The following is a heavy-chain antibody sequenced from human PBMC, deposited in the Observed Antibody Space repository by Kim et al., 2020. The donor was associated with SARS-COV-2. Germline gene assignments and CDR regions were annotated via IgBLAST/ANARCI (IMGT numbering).Heavy chain of an antibody. CDR1: GGSFSGYY. CDR2: INHSGST. CDR3: ARLRRRGIVVVITPGWFDP. J-gene: IGHJ5*02. V-gene: IGHV4-34*01. Sequence: SETLSLTCAVYGGSFSGYYWSWIRQPPGKGLEWIGEINHSGSTNYNPSLKSRVTISVDTSKNQFSLKLSSVTAADTAVYYCARLRRRGIVVVITPGWFDPWGQGTLVTVSS. D-gene: IGHD3-22*01.